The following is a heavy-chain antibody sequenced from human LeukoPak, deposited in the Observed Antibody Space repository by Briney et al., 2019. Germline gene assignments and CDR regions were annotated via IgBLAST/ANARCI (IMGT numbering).Heavy chain of an antibody. J-gene: IGHJ4*02. V-gene: IGHV1-2*02. Sequence: ASVKVSCKASGYTFIDYYMHWVRQAPGQGLEWMGWINPNSGGTNYAQKFQGRVTMTRDTSISTAYMELSSLRSDDTAVYYCARPGYTSGWIRGDFGHWGLGTLVTVSS. CDR2: INPNSGGT. CDR1: GYTFIDYY. D-gene: IGHD6-25*01. CDR3: ARPGYTSGWIRGDFGH.